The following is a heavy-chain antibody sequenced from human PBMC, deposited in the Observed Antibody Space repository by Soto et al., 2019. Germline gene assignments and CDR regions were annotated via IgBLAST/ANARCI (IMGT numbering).Heavy chain of an antibody. V-gene: IGHV1-18*01. CDR3: ARSGFGDWNSFDY. CDR1: GYTLTELS. J-gene: IGHJ4*02. D-gene: IGHD1-7*01. CDR2: ISAYNGNT. Sequence: GASVKVSCKVSGYTLTELSMHWVRQAPGQGLEWMGWISAYNGNTNYAQKLQGRVTMTTDTSTSTAYMELRSLRSDDTAVYYCARSGFGDWNSFDYWGQGTLVTVSS.